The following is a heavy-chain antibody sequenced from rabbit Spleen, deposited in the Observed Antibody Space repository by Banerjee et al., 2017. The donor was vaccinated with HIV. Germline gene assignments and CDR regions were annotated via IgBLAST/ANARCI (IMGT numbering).Heavy chain of an antibody. J-gene: IGHJ3*01. D-gene: IGHD7-1*01. V-gene: IGHV1S40*01. Sequence: QSLEESGGGLVKPGASLTLTCKASGFSFNSGYDMCWVRQAPGKGLEWIACIYSGSSGSTYSATWAKGRFSISKTSSTTVTLQMTSLTVADTASYFCARDRGSYIPPYPDYKDLWGQGTLVTVS. CDR2: IYSGSSGST. CDR3: ARDRGSYIPPYPDYKDL. CDR1: GFSFNSGYD.